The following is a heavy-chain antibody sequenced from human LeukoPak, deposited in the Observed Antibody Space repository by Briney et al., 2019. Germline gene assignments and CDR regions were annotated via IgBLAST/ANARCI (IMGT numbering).Heavy chain of an antibody. CDR1: GFTFSSYS. Sequence: PGGSLRLSCAASGFTFSSYSMNWVRQAPGKGLEWVSSISSSSSYIYYADSVKGRFTISRDNAKNSLYLQMNSLRAEDTAVYYCAGWADRVAAAGHDYWGQGTLVTVSS. J-gene: IGHJ4*02. D-gene: IGHD6-13*01. CDR3: AGWADRVAAAGHDY. V-gene: IGHV3-21*01. CDR2: ISSSSSYI.